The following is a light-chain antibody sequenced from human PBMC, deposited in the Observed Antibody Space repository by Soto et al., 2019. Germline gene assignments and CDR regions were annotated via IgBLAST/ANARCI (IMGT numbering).Light chain of an antibody. CDR3: QQYDNLPLT. Sequence: DIQMTQSPSSLSASVGDRVTIXXQASQDISNYLNWYQQKPGKAPKLXIYDASNLETGVPSRFSGSGAGTDFTFTISSLQPEDVATYYCQQYDNLPLTFGQGTRLDI. CDR1: QDISNY. J-gene: IGKJ5*01. V-gene: IGKV1-33*01. CDR2: DAS.